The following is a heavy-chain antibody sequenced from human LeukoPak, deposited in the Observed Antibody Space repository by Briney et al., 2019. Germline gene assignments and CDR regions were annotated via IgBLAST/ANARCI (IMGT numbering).Heavy chain of an antibody. Sequence: PGESLKISCKGSGYGYSDYWIGWVRQMPGKGLEWMGIIYGGDSETRYSPSLQGQVTISADKSINTAYLQWSSLKASDTAMYYCARTTTYSSGCYGAYWGHGTLVTVSS. CDR2: IYGGDSET. CDR1: GYGYSDYW. CDR3: ARTTTYSSGCYGAY. V-gene: IGHV5-51*01. D-gene: IGHD6-19*01. J-gene: IGHJ4*01.